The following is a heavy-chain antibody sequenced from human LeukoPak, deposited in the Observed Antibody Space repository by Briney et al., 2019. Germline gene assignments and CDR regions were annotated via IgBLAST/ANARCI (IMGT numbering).Heavy chain of an antibody. V-gene: IGHV3-23*01. CDR1: GFTFRNYG. CDR3: ARESQIAVSGALSH. J-gene: IGHJ4*02. D-gene: IGHD6-19*01. CDR2: ISGSGINT. Sequence: PGGSLRLSCAASGFTFRNYGMSWVRQAPGKGLEWVSAISGSGINTYYADSVKGRFTISSDNSKNTLYLQINSLRADDTALYYCARESQIAVSGALSHWGQGILVTVSS.